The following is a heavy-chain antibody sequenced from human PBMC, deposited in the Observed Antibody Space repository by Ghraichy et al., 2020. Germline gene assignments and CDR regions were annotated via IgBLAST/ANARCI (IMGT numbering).Heavy chain of an antibody. CDR2: INPNSGGT. Sequence: ASVKVSCKASGYTFTGYYMHWVRQAPGQGLEWMGWINPNSGGTNYAQKFQGWVTMTRDKSISTAYMELSRLRSDDTAVYYCARVISYGSGSPAYDYWGQGTLVTVSS. J-gene: IGHJ4*02. CDR1: GYTFTGYY. CDR3: ARVISYGSGSPAYDY. V-gene: IGHV1-2*04. D-gene: IGHD3-10*01.